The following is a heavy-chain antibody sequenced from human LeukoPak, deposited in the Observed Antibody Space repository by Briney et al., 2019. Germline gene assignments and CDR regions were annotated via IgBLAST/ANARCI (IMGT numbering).Heavy chain of an antibody. D-gene: IGHD2-2*01. CDR1: GYTFGDHG. V-gene: IGHV3-49*04. CDR3: SRDPGVECSNTVCYAKY. J-gene: IGHJ4*02. Sequence: GGSLRLSCAGSGYTFGDHGLSWVRQAPGEGLVWVGFIRGGVYGGTDEYAASVKGRFTISRDDSKSMVYLEMNSLKTENRAVLYWSRDPGVECSNTVCYAKYWGQGTLGTVSS. CDR2: IRGGVYGGTD.